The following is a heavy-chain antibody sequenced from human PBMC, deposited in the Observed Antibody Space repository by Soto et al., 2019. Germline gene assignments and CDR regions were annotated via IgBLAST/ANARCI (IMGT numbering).Heavy chain of an antibody. Sequence: SVKVSCKASGGTFSSYAISWVRQAPGQGLEWMGGIIPIFGTANYAQKFQGRVTITADESTSTAYMELSSLRSEDTAVYYCARGVVVVPAAIRPGYSCNWFDPWGQGTLVTVSS. CDR2: IIPIFGTA. CDR3: ARGVVVVPAAIRPGYSCNWFDP. CDR1: GGTFSSYA. J-gene: IGHJ5*02. V-gene: IGHV1-69*13. D-gene: IGHD2-2*01.